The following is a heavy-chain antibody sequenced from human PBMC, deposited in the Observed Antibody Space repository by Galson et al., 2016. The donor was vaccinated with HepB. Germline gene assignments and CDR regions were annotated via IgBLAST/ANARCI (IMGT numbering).Heavy chain of an antibody. CDR3: ARDWDDVWSGYFY. Sequence: GGSTYYAESVKGRFTISRDNFKNTVYLQMNSLRVEDTAVYYCARDWDDVWSGYFYWGQGTLVTVSS. D-gene: IGHD3-3*01. V-gene: IGHV3-53*01. J-gene: IGHJ4*02. CDR2: GGST.